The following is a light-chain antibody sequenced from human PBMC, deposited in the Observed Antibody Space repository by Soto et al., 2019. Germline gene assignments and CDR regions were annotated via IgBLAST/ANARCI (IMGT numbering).Light chain of an antibody. CDR2: DNT. Sequence: QSVLTQPPSVSGAPGQRVTISCTGSSSNIGAGYAVHWYQQLPGTAPKLLISDNTNRPSGVPDRFSASKSGTTASLAITGLQAEDEAAYYCPSYANSHDWDVIFGGGTKLTVL. CDR3: PSYANSHDWDVI. V-gene: IGLV1-40*01. J-gene: IGLJ2*01. CDR1: SSNIGAGYA.